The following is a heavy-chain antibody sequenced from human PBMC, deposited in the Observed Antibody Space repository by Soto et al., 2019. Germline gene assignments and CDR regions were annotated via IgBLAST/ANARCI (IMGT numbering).Heavy chain of an antibody. V-gene: IGHV4-39*01. CDR2: IHHSGST. Sequence: SETLSLTCTVSRASISTSSYSSCWIRQPPGKGLEWIGNIHHSGSTYYNPSLKSRVTISVDTSKDQFSLKLSSVTAADTAVYYCARHVFTTVVRGFLITFEYYSGMDVCGQGTTVT. D-gene: IGHD3-10*01. CDR1: RASISTSSYS. CDR3: ARHVFTTVVRGFLITFEYYSGMDV. J-gene: IGHJ6*02.